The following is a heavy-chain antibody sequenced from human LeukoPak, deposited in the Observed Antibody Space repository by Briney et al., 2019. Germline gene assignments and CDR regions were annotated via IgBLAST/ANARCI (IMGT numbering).Heavy chain of an antibody. CDR2: IYYSGST. V-gene: IGHV4-59*08. CDR1: GGSISSYY. Sequence: SETLSLTCTVSGGSISSYYWSWIRQPPGKGLEWIGYIYYSGSTNYNPSLKSRVTISVDTSKNQFSLKLSSVTTADTAVYYCARLLYYDFWSGYSXFDYWGQGTLVTVSS. CDR3: ARLLYYDFWSGYSXFDY. J-gene: IGHJ4*02. D-gene: IGHD3-3*01.